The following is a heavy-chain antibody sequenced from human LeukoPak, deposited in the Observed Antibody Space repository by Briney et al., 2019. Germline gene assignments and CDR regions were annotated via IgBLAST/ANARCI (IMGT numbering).Heavy chain of an antibody. CDR2: ISWNSGSI. V-gene: IGHV3-9*01. D-gene: IGHD2-2*02. CDR3: AKVICSSTSCYTLDYGMDV. J-gene: IGHJ6*02. CDR1: GFTFSSYA. Sequence: GGSLRLSCAASGFTFSSYAMSWVRQAPGKGLEWVSGISWNSGSIGYADSVKGRFTISRDNAKNSLYLQMNSLRAEDTALYYCAKVICSSTSCYTLDYGMDVWGQGTTVTVSS.